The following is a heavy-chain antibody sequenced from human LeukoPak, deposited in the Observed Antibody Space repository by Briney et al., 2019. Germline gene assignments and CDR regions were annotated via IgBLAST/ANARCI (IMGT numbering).Heavy chain of an antibody. Sequence: GGSLRLSCAASGFTFSSYAMSWVRQVPGKGLEWVSVISGNGLTKYYADSVKGRFTISRDNSRNTLYLQMNTLRAEDTAVYYCARSDGIATAGPFDYWGQGTLVTVS. D-gene: IGHD6-13*01. CDR3: ARSDGIATAGPFDY. CDR2: ISGNGLTK. J-gene: IGHJ4*02. V-gene: IGHV3-23*01. CDR1: GFTFSSYA.